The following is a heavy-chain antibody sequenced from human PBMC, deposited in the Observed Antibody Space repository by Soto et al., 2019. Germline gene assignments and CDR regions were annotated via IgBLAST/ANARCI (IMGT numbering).Heavy chain of an antibody. CDR1: GGSISSYC. CDR3: ARAADIVVVPAAGNWFDP. Sequence: SETLSLTCTVSGGSISSYCWSWIRQPPGKGLEWIGYIYYSGSTNYNPSLKSRVTISVDTSKNQFSLKLSSVTAADTAVYYCARAADIVVVPAAGNWFDPWGQGTLVIVSS. V-gene: IGHV4-59*01. CDR2: IYYSGST. J-gene: IGHJ5*02. D-gene: IGHD2-2*01.